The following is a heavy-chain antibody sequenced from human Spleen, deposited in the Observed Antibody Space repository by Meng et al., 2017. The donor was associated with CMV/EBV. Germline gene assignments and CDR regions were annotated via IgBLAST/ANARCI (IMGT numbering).Heavy chain of an antibody. CDR3: ARLSLHDYYYAMDP. V-gene: IGHV4-39*01. CDR1: TFSSYW. Sequence: TFSSYWMSWVRQPPGKGLQWVGNIYYRGDSYYNSSLKSRVSISVDTSKNQFSLRLTSVTASDTAVHYCARLSLHDYYYAMDPWGQGTLVTVSS. CDR2: IYYRGDS. D-gene: IGHD3-22*01. J-gene: IGHJ5*02.